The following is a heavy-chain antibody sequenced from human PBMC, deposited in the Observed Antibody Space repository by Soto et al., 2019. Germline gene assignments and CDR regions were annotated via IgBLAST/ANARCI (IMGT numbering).Heavy chain of an antibody. CDR2: LFPGDSDT. V-gene: IGHV5-51*01. CDR3: ARLPNLYSPYFDY. D-gene: IGHD1-26*01. J-gene: IGHJ4*02. Sequence: PGESLKISCQGSGYSFSNYWIGWVRQMPGKGLEWMGILFPGDSDTKYSPSFQGQVTISVDKSITTAYLLFTSLKASDTAIYFCARLPNLYSPYFDYWGQGTLVTVS. CDR1: GYSFSNYW.